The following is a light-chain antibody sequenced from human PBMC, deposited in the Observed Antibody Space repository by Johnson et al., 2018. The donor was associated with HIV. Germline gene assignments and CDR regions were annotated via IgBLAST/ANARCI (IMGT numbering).Light chain of an antibody. CDR3: GTWYSSLNAYV. CDR2: ENS. CDR1: SSNIGNNY. Sequence: QSVLTQPPSVSAAPGQKVTISCSGSSSNIGNNYVSWYQQLPGTAPKLLIYENSKRPSGTPDRFSGSKSGTSATLGITGLQTGDEADYYCGTWYSSLNAYVFGAATKVAVL. V-gene: IGLV1-51*02. J-gene: IGLJ1*01.